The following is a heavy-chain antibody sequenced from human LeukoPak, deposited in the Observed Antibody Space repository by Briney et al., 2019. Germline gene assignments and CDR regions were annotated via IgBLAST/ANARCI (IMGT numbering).Heavy chain of an antibody. Sequence: PGRSLRLSCAASGFTFDDYAMHWVRHAPGKGLEWVSGISWNSGSIGYADSVKGRFTISRDNAKNSLYLQMNSLRAEDTALYYCAKDIAELPRKGDAFDIWGQGTMVTVSS. CDR2: ISWNSGSI. D-gene: IGHD1-26*01. J-gene: IGHJ3*02. CDR1: GFTFDDYA. V-gene: IGHV3-9*01. CDR3: AKDIAELPRKGDAFDI.